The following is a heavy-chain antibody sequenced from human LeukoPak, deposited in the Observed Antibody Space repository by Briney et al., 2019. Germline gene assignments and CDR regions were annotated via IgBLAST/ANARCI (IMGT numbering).Heavy chain of an antibody. D-gene: IGHD3-10*01. CDR3: ARGGSHAFDY. Sequence: GSLRLSCAGSGFTFSYYAMGWVRQPPGKGLEWIGYIYYSGSTNYNPSLKSRVTISVDTSKNQFSLKLSSVTAADTAVYYCARGGSHAFDYWGQGTLVTVSS. CDR2: IYYSGST. V-gene: IGHV4-59*01. CDR1: GFTFSYYA. J-gene: IGHJ4*02.